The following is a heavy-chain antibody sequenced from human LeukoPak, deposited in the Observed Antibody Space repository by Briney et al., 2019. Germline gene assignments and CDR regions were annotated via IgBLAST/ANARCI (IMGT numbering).Heavy chain of an antibody. CDR2: ISYDGSNK. J-gene: IGHJ6*02. V-gene: IGHV3-30*03. CDR1: GFTFSSYG. CDR3: ARDRYYYYGMDV. Sequence: GGSLRLSCAASGFTFSSYGMHWVRQAPGKGLEWVAVISYDGSNKYYADSVKGRFTISRDNSKNTLYLQMNSLRAEDTAVYYSARDRYYYYGMDVWGQGTTVTVSS.